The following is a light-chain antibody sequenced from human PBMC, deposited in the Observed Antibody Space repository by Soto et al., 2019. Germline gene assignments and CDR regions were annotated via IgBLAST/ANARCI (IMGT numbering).Light chain of an antibody. V-gene: IGLV1-47*01. CDR2: RNN. Sequence: QLVLTQSPSASGTPGQRVTISCSGGNSNIGSNYVYWFQQFPGTAPKVLIYRNNQRPSGVPDRFSGSKSGTSASLAISGLRTEDEGDYYCAAWDDSLNGRVFGGGTKLTVL. J-gene: IGLJ3*02. CDR1: NSNIGSNY. CDR3: AAWDDSLNGRV.